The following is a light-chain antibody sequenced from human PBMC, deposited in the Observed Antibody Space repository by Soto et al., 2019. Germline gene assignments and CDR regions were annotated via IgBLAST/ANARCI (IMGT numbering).Light chain of an antibody. J-gene: IGKJ1*01. CDR2: WAS. CDR3: QQYHSTPRT. V-gene: IGKV4-1*01. Sequence: DIVMTQSPDSLAVSLGERATINCKSSQSLLYSSKNKNYLAWYQQKPGQPPNLLIYWASTRQSGVPDRFSGSGSGTEFTLTISSLQAEDVAVYYCQQYHSTPRTFGQGTKVEMK. CDR1: QSLLYSSKNKNY.